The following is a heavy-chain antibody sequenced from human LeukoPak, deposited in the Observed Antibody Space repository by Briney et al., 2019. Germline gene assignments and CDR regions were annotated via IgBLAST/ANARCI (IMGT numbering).Heavy chain of an antibody. J-gene: IGHJ6*03. D-gene: IGHD6-25*01. CDR2: VSGSGHST. Sequence: PGGSLRLSCAASGFTFTSSAMSWVRQAPGRGLEWVSAVSGSGHSTDYADSVKGRFTISRENAKNSLYLQMNSLRAGDTAVYYCARDRGRYYMDVWGKGTTVTISS. CDR1: GFTFTSSA. V-gene: IGHV3-23*01. CDR3: ARDRGRYYMDV.